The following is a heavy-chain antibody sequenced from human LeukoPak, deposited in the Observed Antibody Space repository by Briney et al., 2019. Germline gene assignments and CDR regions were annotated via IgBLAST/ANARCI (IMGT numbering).Heavy chain of an antibody. CDR3: AKAPPTPVDC. J-gene: IGHJ4*02. Sequence: QPGGSLRLSRAASGITFSSYGMHWVRQAPGKGLEWVAFVRYDGSNKYYADSVKGRTTISRDNSKNTLYLQMNSLRAEDTAVYYCAKAPPTPVDCGGQGTLVTVSS. D-gene: IGHD4-17*01. CDR2: VRYDGSNK. V-gene: IGHV3-30*02. CDR1: GITFSSYG.